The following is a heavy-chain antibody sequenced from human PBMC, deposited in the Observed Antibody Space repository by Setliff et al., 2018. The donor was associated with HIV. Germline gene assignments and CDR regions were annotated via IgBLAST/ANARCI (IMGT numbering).Heavy chain of an antibody. J-gene: IGHJ3*02. Sequence: PGGSLRLSCAASGFTFGSYPMHWVRQAPGKGLEWVAVISYGGGLKLYADSVKGRFTISRDFSDNTLYLQMNSLRADDTAVYYCVRDLTTIVTRKVFDIWGQGTMVTGSS. CDR3: VRDLTTIVTRKVFDI. CDR1: GFTFGSYP. CDR2: ISYGGGLK. D-gene: IGHD4-4*01. V-gene: IGHV3-30*04.